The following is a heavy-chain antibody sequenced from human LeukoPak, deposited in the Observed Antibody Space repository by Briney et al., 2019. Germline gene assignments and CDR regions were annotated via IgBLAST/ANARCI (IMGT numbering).Heavy chain of an antibody. CDR2: ISGSGGTT. CDR3: SGGFYFDF. CDR1: GVTFSSYA. Sequence: GGSLRLSCAASGVTFSSYAMSWVRQAPGKGLEWVSSISGSGGTTYYADSVKGRFSISRDNSKNTVYMQMTSLRAEDTAVYYCSGGFYFDFWGQGTLVTVSS. V-gene: IGHV3-23*01. J-gene: IGHJ4*02.